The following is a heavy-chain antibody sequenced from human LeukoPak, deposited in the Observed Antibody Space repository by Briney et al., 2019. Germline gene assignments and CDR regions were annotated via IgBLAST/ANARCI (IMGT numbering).Heavy chain of an antibody. V-gene: IGHV3-23*01. CDR3: ARPRGGAYAGAFDI. CDR1: GFTFSNYA. Sequence: GGSLRLSCAASGFTFSNYAMSWVRQAPGKRLEWGSIIGGGGAATYHADSVKGRFTISRDNAKNSLYLQMNSLRAEDTAVYYCARPRGGAYAGAFDIWGQGTMVTVSS. CDR2: IGGGGAAT. D-gene: IGHD1-26*01. J-gene: IGHJ3*02.